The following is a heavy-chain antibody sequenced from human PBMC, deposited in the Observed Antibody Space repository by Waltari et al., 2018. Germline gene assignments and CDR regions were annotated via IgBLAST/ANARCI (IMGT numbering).Heavy chain of an antibody. CDR1: GGSISSSSYY. CDR3: ASRGRITMCGVGPDY. Sequence: QLQLQESGPGLVKPSETLSLTCTVSGGSISSSSYYWGWIRQPPGTGLEWIGSIYYSGRTYYTPSLKSRDTISVDTAKSQFSRKLGSVNAGDTAVYYCASRGRITMCGVGPDYWGQGTLVTVSS. CDR2: IYYSGRT. V-gene: IGHV4-39*01. J-gene: IGHJ4*02. D-gene: IGHD3-3*01.